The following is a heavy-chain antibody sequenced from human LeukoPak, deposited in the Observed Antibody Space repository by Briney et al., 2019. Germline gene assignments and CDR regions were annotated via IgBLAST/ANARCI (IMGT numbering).Heavy chain of an antibody. J-gene: IGHJ4*02. D-gene: IGHD3-22*01. V-gene: IGHV3-53*01. CDR2: IYSGGNT. CDR3: ARRAGDYSHPYDY. Sequence: GGSLRLSCAASGFTFSSYSMNWVRQAPGKGLEWVSFIYSGGNTYYSDSVKGRFTISRDNSKNTVHLQMNSLRAEDTAMYYCARRAGDYSHPYDYWGQGTLVTVSS. CDR1: GFTFSSYS.